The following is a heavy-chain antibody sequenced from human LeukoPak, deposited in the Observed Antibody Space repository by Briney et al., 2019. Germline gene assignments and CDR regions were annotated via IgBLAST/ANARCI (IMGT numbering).Heavy chain of an antibody. V-gene: IGHV3-43*02. CDR1: GFTFDDYA. D-gene: IGHD3-16*01. CDR2: ISGDGGRT. Sequence: GGSLRLSCAASGFTFDDYAMHWVRQAPGKGLEWVSLISGDGGRTYYADSVKGRFTISRDNSKNSLLLQMNSLRTEDTALYYCANLRVWGSYGRTRPFDNWGQGTLVTVSS. J-gene: IGHJ4*02. CDR3: ANLRVWGSYGRTRPFDN.